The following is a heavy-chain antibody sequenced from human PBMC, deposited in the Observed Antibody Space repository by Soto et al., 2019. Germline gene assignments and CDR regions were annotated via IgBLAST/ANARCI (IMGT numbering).Heavy chain of an antibody. J-gene: IGHJ6*02. Sequence: GGSLRLSCAASGFTFSNAWMNWVRQAPGKGLEWVGRIKSKTDGGTTDYAAPVKGRFTISRDDSKNTLYLQMNSLKTEDTAVYYCTTDVSSGLWPVRPYYYGMDVWGQGTTVTVSS. CDR1: GFTFSNAW. V-gene: IGHV3-15*07. CDR2: IKSKTDGGTT. D-gene: IGHD5-18*01. CDR3: TTDVSSGLWPVRPYYYGMDV.